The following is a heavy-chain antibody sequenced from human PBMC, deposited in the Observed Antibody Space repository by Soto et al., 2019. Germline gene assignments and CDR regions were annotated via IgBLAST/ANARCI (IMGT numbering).Heavy chain of an antibody. CDR3: ARAIVATLTFDY. V-gene: IGHV4-61*01. D-gene: IGHD5-12*01. Sequence: SETLSLTCDVSGDSVDSGSSYWNWIRQPPGKGLEWIGYIYNSASTNYSPSLKSRVSISADTSKNQFSLTLPSVTAAATAVYFCARAIVATLTFDYWGKATLVTVSS. J-gene: IGHJ4*02. CDR2: IYNSAST. CDR1: GDSVDSGSSY.